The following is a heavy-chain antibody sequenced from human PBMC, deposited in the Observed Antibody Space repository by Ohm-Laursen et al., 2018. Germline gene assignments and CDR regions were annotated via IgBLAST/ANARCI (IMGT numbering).Heavy chain of an antibody. CDR1: GFSFSNYG. J-gene: IGHJ4*02. Sequence: SLRLSCSASGFSFSNYGMTWVRQAPGKGLEWVAYISSGSTRYYADSVKGRFTISRDNAENSLYLQMNSLRAEDTAVYYCARVRPNTSGYYYSTPLERGFDFWGQGTLVTVSS. V-gene: IGHV3-69-1*02. D-gene: IGHD3-22*01. CDR2: ISSGSTR. CDR3: ARVRPNTSGYYYSTPLERGFDF.